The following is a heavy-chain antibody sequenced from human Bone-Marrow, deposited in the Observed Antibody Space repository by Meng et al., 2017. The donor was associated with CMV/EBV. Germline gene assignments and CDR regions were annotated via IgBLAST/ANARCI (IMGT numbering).Heavy chain of an antibody. CDR1: GGTFSSYT. D-gene: IGHD3-3*01. CDR2: IIPILGIA. V-gene: IGHV1-69*04. J-gene: IGHJ6*02. CDR3: AREKEGITIFGVVIATYGMDV. Sequence: SVKVSCKASGGTFSSYTISWVRQAPGQGLEWMGRIIPILGIANYAQKFQGRVTITADKSTSTAYMELRSLRSDDTAVYYCAREKEGITIFGVVIATYGMDVWGQGTTVTVSS.